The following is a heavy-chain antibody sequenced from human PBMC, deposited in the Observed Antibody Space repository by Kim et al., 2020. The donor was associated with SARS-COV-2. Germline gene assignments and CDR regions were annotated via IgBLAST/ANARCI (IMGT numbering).Heavy chain of an antibody. V-gene: IGHV1-58*01. D-gene: IGHD3-3*01. CDR3: AAARLRFLEWLPP. Sequence: YAQKFQERVTITRDMSTSTAYMELSSLRSEDTAVYYCAAARLRFLEWLPPWGQGTLVTVSS. J-gene: IGHJ5*02.